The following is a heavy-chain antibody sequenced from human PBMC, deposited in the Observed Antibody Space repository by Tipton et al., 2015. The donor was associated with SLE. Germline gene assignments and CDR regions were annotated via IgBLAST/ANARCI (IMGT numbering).Heavy chain of an antibody. V-gene: IGHV4-30-4*08. CDR2: IYYSGST. J-gene: IGHJ4*02. CDR1: GGSISSSSYY. Sequence: TLSLTCTVSGGSISSSSYYWSWIRQPPGKGLEWIGYIYYSGSTYYNPSLKSRVTISVDTSKNQFSLKLSSVTAADTAVYYCARGRTSWSDFGYWGQGTLVTVSS. D-gene: IGHD3-3*01. CDR3: ARGRTSWSDFGY.